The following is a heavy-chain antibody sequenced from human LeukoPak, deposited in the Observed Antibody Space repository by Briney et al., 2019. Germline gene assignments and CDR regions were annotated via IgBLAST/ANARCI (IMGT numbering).Heavy chain of an antibody. D-gene: IGHD6-19*01. CDR2: SYYSGST. V-gene: IGHV4-39*01. Sequence: SETLSLTCTVSGGSISSSSYYWGWIRQPPGKGLEWIGSSYYSGSTYYNPALKSRVTISVDTSKNPFSLKMSSVTAADTAVYYCARTNQHIASGWRFDYWGQGTLVTVSS. CDR1: GGSISSSSYY. J-gene: IGHJ4*02. CDR3: ARTNQHIASGWRFDY.